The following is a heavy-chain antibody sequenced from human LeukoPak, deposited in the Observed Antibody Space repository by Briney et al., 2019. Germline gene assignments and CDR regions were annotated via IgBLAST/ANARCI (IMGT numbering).Heavy chain of an antibody. CDR1: GFSLSTSGVG. J-gene: IGHJ4*02. V-gene: IGHV2-5*02. CDR2: IYWDDDK. CDR3: AHRSLGYCSGGSCY. D-gene: IGHD2-15*01. Sequence: SGPTLVKPTQTLTLTCTFSGFSLSTSGVGVGWIRQPPRKALEWLALIYWDDDKRYSPSLKSRLTITKDTSKNQVVLTMTNMDPVDTATYYRAHRSLGYCSGGSCYWGQGTLVTVSS.